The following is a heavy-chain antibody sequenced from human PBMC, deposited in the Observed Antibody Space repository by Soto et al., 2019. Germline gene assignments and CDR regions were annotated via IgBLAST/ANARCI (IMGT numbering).Heavy chain of an antibody. Sequence: EVQLEESGGDLVQPGGSLRLSCVASGFIFSNYWIHWVRQAPGKGLVWVSRIKPDGTTTDYADSVKGRFIISRDNAESTAYLQMNSLRAEDTAVYYCVRGLIDRYGEEYWGQGTLLTVSS. CDR3: VRGLIDRYGEEY. CDR2: IKPDGTTT. J-gene: IGHJ4*02. CDR1: GFIFSNYW. D-gene: IGHD5-18*01. V-gene: IGHV3-74*01.